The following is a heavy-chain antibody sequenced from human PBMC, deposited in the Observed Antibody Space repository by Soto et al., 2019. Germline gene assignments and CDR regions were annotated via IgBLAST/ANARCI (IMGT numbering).Heavy chain of an antibody. CDR1: GFTVSSNY. J-gene: IGHJ6*02. CDR2: IYSGGST. D-gene: IGHD1-1*01. V-gene: IGHV3-53*05. CDR3: VRGGILEANRPYYYYGLDV. Sequence: GGSLRLSCAASGFTVSSNYMSWVRQAPGKGLEWVSVIYSGGSTYYADSVKGRFTMTTDTSTNTAYMSLRSLRSDDTAIYYCVRGGILEANRPYYYYGLDVWGQGTPVTVSS.